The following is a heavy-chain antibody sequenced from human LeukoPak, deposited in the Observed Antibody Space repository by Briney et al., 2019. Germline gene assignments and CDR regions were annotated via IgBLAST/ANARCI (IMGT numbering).Heavy chain of an antibody. J-gene: IGHJ4*02. V-gene: IGHV4-30-4*02. CDR2: IYYSGST. CDR3: ARQTSLMGYSSGLGFNY. Sequence: PSETLSLTCTVSGGSISSGDYYWSWIRQPPGKGLEWIGYIYYSGSTYYNPSLRSRVTISVDTSKKHFSLKLRSVTAADTAVYYCARQTSLMGYSSGLGFNYWGRGALVTVSS. CDR1: GGSISSGDYY. D-gene: IGHD6-19*01.